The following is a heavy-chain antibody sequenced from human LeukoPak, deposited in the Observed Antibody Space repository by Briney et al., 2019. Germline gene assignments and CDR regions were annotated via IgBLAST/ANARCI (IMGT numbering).Heavy chain of an antibody. Sequence: ASVKVSCKASGYTFTSYGISWVRQAPGQGLEWMGWISAYNGNTNYAQKLQGRVTMTTDTSTSTAYMELRSLRSDDTAVYYCARVQKVIMITFGGVIVPGYFDYWGQGTLVTVSS. D-gene: IGHD3-16*02. CDR2: ISAYNGNT. V-gene: IGHV1-18*01. CDR3: ARVQKVIMITFGGVIVPGYFDY. CDR1: GYTFTSYG. J-gene: IGHJ4*02.